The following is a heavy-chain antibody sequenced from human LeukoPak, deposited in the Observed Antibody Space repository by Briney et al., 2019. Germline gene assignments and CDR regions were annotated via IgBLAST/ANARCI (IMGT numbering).Heavy chain of an antibody. J-gene: IGHJ6*03. CDR2: IYTSGST. Sequence: SETLSLTCTVSGGSISSGSYYWSWIRQPAGKGLEWIGRIYTSGSTNYNPSLKSRVTISVDTSKNQFSLKLSSVTAADTAVYYCARDLSTFGDYMDVWGKGTTVTVSS. CDR1: GGSISSGSYY. CDR3: ARDLSTFGDYMDV. D-gene: IGHD3-16*01. V-gene: IGHV4-61*02.